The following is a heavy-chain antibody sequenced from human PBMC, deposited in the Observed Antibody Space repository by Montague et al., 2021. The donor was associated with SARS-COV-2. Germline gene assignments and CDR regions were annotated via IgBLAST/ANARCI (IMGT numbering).Heavy chain of an antibody. V-gene: IGHV3-23*01. CDR1: GFTFSTYA. D-gene: IGHD2/OR15-2a*01. J-gene: IGHJ4*02. CDR3: AKNFPGQFYFDD. CDR2: ISSGGNK. Sequence: SLRLSCAASGFTFSTYAMNWVRQAPGKGLEWVSGISSGGNKHHADSVTGRFTISRDDSRNTLYLQMHSLRVEDTAMYYCAKNFPGQFYFDDWGQGTLVAVSS.